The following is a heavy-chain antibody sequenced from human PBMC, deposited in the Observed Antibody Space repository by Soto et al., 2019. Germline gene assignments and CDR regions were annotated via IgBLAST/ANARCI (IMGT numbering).Heavy chain of an antibody. J-gene: IGHJ3*02. V-gene: IGHV3-23*01. CDR1: GFTFSSYS. CDR3: AKEYSYHDFWSGPLESFDI. CDR2: IRSSGSST. Sequence: GGSLRLSCAAAGFTFSSYSMNCVRQAPGKGLEWVSVIRSSGSSTCYADCVKGRFTISRDNAKNTLYLQMNSLRAEDTAVYYCAKEYSYHDFWSGPLESFDIWGQGTMVTVSS. D-gene: IGHD3-3*01.